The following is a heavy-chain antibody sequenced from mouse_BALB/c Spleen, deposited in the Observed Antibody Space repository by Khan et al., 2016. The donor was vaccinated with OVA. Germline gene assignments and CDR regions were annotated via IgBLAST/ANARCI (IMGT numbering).Heavy chain of an antibody. CDR1: GFNIKDYY. CDR3: ARETARALHAMDY. D-gene: IGHD3-2*01. Sequence: VQLQQPGAELVRPGALVKLSCKVSGFNIKDYYMHWVKQRPEQGLEWIGWIDPENGNTIYDSKFQGKASITADTSSNTAYLQLSSLTSEDTAVYNCARETARALHAMDYWGQGTSVTVSS. CDR2: IDPENGNT. J-gene: IGHJ4*01. V-gene: IGHV14-1*02.